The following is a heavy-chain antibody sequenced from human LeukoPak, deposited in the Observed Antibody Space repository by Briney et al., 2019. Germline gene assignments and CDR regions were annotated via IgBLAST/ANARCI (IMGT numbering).Heavy chain of an antibody. CDR3: ARVTIFGVVIRAPDY. Sequence: PSETLSLTCTVSGGSISSGGYYWSWIRQPPGKGLEWIGYIYYSGSTYYNPSLKSRVTISVDTSKNQFSLKLSSVTAADTAVYYCARVTIFGVVIRAPDYWGQGTLVTVSS. CDR2: IYYSGST. V-gene: IGHV4-30-4*02. J-gene: IGHJ4*02. D-gene: IGHD3-3*01. CDR1: GGSISSGGYY.